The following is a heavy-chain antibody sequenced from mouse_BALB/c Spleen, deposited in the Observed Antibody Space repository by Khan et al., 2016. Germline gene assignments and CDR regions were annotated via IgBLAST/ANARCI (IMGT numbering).Heavy chain of an antibody. CDR3: ARPPYDYDVGFAY. CDR2: IDPAHGNT. J-gene: IGHJ3*01. Sequence: VQLKQSGAELVKPGASVKLSCTASGFNIKDTYMHWVKQRPEQGLEWIGRIDPAHGNTKYDPKFQGQATMTADTSSHPASLQLSSLTSGDTAVYYCARPPYDYDVGFAYWGQGTLVTVSA. V-gene: IGHV14-3*02. CDR1: GFNIKDTY. D-gene: IGHD2-4*01.